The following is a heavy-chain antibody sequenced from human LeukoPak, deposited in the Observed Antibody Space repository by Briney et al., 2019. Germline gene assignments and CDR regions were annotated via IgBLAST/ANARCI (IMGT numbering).Heavy chain of an antibody. J-gene: IGHJ4*02. CDR3: ARKAVVAGTTDLDY. CDR2: INHSGST. Sequence: SETLSLTCAVYGGSFSGYYWSWIRQPPGKGLEWIGEINHSGSTNYNPSLKSRVTISVDTSKNQFSLKLSSVTAADTAVYYCARKAVVAGTTDLDYWGQGTLATVSS. CDR1: GGSFSGYY. V-gene: IGHV4-34*01. D-gene: IGHD6-19*01.